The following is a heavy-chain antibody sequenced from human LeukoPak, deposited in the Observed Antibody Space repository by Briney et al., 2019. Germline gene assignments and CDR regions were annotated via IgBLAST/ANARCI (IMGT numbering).Heavy chain of an antibody. J-gene: IGHJ4*02. CDR3: ARVYQGVSLFDGIDY. Sequence: GGSLRLSCVASGFTFSRYSMNWVRQAPGKGLEWVSSISGSSTYIFYAASVRGRFTISRDNAKNSVYLQMNSLRAEDTAVYYCARVYQGVSLFDGIDYWGQGTLVTVSS. CDR1: GFTFSRYS. V-gene: IGHV3-21*01. D-gene: IGHD3-10*01. CDR2: ISGSSTYI.